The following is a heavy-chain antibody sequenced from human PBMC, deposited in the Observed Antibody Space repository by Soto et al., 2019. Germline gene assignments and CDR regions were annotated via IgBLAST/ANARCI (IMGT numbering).Heavy chain of an antibody. CDR1: GDSITGSY. Sequence: SETLSLTCTVSGDSITGSYWSWIRQPPGKTLEWIGYIYHSGTTTYNPSLKSRVSISVDTSKNQFSLRLTSVIAADTAVYYCARDMPYIVGATNYDYWCQGTLVTVSS. J-gene: IGHJ4*02. CDR3: ARDMPYIVGATNYDY. D-gene: IGHD1-26*01. CDR2: IYHSGTT. V-gene: IGHV4-59*01.